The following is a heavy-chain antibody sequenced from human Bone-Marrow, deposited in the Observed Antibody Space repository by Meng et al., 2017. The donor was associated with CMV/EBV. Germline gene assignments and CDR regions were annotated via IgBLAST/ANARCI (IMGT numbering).Heavy chain of an antibody. J-gene: IGHJ2*01. Sequence: GESLKISCAASGFTFSSYWMSWVRQAPGKGLEWVANIKQDGSEKYYVDSVKGRFTISRDNAKNSLYLQMNSLRAEDTAVYYCARKGYSSGWYWYFDLWGRGTLVTVSS. V-gene: IGHV3-7*03. CDR2: IKQDGSEK. CDR1: GFTFSSYW. D-gene: IGHD6-19*01. CDR3: ARKGYSSGWYWYFDL.